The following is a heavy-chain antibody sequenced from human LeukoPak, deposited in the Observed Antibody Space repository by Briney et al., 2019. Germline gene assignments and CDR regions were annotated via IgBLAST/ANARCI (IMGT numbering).Heavy chain of an antibody. D-gene: IGHD3-9*01. CDR1: DYTFTNYG. J-gene: IGHJ4*02. CDR2: INTYNGDT. CDR3: ARVDAILTGYYSYFDY. V-gene: IGHV1-18*01. Sequence: ASVKVSCKASDYTFTNYGLTWVRQAPGQGLEWMGWINTYNGDTNYAQNLQGRVTMTTDTSTSTAYMELRSLRSDDSAVYYCARVDAILTGYYSYFDYWGQGTLVTVSS.